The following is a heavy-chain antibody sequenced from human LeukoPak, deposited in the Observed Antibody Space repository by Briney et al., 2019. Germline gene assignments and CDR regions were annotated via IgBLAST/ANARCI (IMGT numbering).Heavy chain of an antibody. J-gene: IGHJ4*02. CDR3: ARQSSIWNDGTNTDFNY. Sequence: GGSLRLSCAASGFTFSGYSVNWVRQAPGKGLEWVSYISSSGFTMYYADSVEGRFTISRDNAENSLYLQMNSLRAEDTAVYYCARQSSIWNDGTNTDFNYWGQGTLVTVSS. V-gene: IGHV3-48*04. CDR1: GFTFSGYS. CDR2: ISSSGFTM. D-gene: IGHD1-1*01.